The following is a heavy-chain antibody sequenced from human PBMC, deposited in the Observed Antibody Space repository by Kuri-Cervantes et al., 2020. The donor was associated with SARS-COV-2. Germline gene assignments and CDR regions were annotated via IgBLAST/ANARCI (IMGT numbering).Heavy chain of an antibody. D-gene: IGHD5-18*01. J-gene: IGHJ4*02. CDR1: GGSFSDYY. CDR3: ASKVGYSYGTFFDY. V-gene: IGHV4-34*01. Sequence: SQTLSLTCAVYGGSFSDYYCNWIRQPPGKGLEWIGEINHSGSTYYNPSLKSRVTISVDTSKNQFSLKLSSVTAADTAVYYCASKVGYSYGTFFDYWGQGTLVTVSS. CDR2: INHSGST.